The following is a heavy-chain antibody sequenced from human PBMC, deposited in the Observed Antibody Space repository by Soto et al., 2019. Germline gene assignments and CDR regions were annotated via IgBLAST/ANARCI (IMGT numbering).Heavy chain of an antibody. Sequence: TSETLSLTCTVSGGSISSGGYYWSWIRQHPGKGLEWIGYIYYSGSTYYNPSLKSRVTISVDTSKNQFSLKLSSVTAADTAVYYCARDNHGDYGDWDYYYGMDVWGKGTMVTVSS. CDR2: IYYSGST. J-gene: IGHJ6*04. CDR1: GGSISSGGYY. CDR3: ARDNHGDYGDWDYYYGMDV. D-gene: IGHD4-17*01. V-gene: IGHV4-31*03.